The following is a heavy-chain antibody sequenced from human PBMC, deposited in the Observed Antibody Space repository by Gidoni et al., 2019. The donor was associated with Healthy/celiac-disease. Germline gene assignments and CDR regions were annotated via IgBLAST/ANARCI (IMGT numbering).Heavy chain of an antibody. CDR1: GGTFSSYT. V-gene: IGHV1-69*08. CDR3: AREKGSGWPNFDY. D-gene: IGHD6-19*01. Sequence: QVQLVQSGAEVKKPGSSVKVSCKASGGTFSSYTISWVRQAPGQGLEWMGRIIPILGIANYAQKFQGRVTITADKSTSTAYMELSSLRSEDTAVYYCAREKGSGWPNFDYWGQGTLVTVSS. J-gene: IGHJ4*02. CDR2: IIPILGIA.